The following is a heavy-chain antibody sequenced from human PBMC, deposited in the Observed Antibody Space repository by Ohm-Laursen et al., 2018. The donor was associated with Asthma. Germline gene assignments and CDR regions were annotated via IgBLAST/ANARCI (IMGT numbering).Heavy chain of an antibody. V-gene: IGHV3-21*01. D-gene: IGHD3-16*01. CDR2: ISTASSFI. Sequence: SLRLSCAASGYTFSRYSIHWVRQIPGKGLEWVASISTASSFIYYADSVRGRFTTSRDNARNSVYLQMNNLRAEDAAIYYCAREWGGMDVWGQGTTVTVSS. CDR1: GYTFSRYS. CDR3: AREWGGMDV. J-gene: IGHJ6*02.